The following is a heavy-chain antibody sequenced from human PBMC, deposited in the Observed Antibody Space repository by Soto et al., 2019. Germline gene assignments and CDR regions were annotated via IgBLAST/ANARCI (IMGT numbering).Heavy chain of an antibody. J-gene: IGHJ4*02. CDR3: AKRTDSSIWSVDY. CDR1: GFTFSSYG. Sequence: QVQPVDSGGGVVQPGRSLRLSCAASGFTFSSYGIHWVRQAPGKGLEWVAAISYDGINKYYADSVKGRFTISRDNFKNTVYLQMNSLRAEDTAVYYCAKRTDSSIWSVDYWGQGTLVTVSS. CDR2: ISYDGINK. D-gene: IGHD6-13*01. V-gene: IGHV3-30*18.